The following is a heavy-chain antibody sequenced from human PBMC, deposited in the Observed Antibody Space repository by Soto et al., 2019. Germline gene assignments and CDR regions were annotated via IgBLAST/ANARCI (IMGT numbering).Heavy chain of an antibody. D-gene: IGHD2-2*01. Sequence: QVQLQESGPGLVKLSQTLSLTCTVSGASISSGGYYWSWIRQHPGKGLEWIGHMFYSGSTYYNPSLKGRVTMSVDTSKNQFSLKLSSVTAADTAVYYCARLGYCSNTDCGPVGPWGQGILATVSS. V-gene: IGHV4-31*03. CDR3: ARLGYCSNTDCGPVGP. CDR2: MFYSGST. CDR1: GASISSGGYY. J-gene: IGHJ5*02.